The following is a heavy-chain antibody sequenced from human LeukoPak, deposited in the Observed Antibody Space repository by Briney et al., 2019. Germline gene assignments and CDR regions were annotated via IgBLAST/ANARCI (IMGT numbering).Heavy chain of an antibody. CDR3: AKNRGSTWFSPLDS. V-gene: IGHV3-53*01. CDR1: GFTVSSNY. Sequence: GGSLRLSCAASGFTVSSNYMSWVRQAPGKGLEWVSVIYSGGSTYYADSVKGRFTISRDNSKNTLYLQMNSLKAEDTGIYYCAKNRGSTWFSPLDSWGQGTLVTVSS. CDR2: IYSGGST. J-gene: IGHJ4*02. D-gene: IGHD6-13*01.